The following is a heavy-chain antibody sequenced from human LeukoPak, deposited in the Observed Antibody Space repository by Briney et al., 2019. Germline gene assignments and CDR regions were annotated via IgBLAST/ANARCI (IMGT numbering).Heavy chain of an antibody. D-gene: IGHD3-22*01. V-gene: IGHV3-11*01. CDR2: ISSSGSTI. CDR3: ARGDSSGYYLIGDY. Sequence: GGSPRLSCAASGFTFSDYYMSWLRQAPGKGLEGVSYISSSGSTIYYADSVKGRFTISRDNAKNSLYLQMNSLRAEDTAVYYCARGDSSGYYLIGDYWGQGTLVTAAS. J-gene: IGHJ4*02. CDR1: GFTFSDYY.